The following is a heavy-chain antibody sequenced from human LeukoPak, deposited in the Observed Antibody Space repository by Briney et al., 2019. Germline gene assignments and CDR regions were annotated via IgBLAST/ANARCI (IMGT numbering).Heavy chain of an antibody. CDR2: ITSSSSTI. CDR1: GFTFSSYN. CDR3: ARDMYYGDYEIDY. J-gene: IGHJ4*02. V-gene: IGHV3-48*02. Sequence: PGGSVRLSCGASGFTFSSYNMNWVRQAPGKGLEWVSYITSSSSTIYYADSVKGRFTISRDNAKNSLFLQMNSLRDEDTAVYYCARDMYYGDYEIDYWGQGTLVTVSS. D-gene: IGHD4-17*01.